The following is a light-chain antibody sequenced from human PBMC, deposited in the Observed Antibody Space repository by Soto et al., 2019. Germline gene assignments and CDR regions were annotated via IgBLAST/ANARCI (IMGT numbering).Light chain of an antibody. V-gene: IGLV2-14*03. J-gene: IGLJ1*01. CDR3: SSYRTSSTCV. CDR2: DVT. Sequence: QSALTQPASVSGSPGQSITISCTGTTSDIGAYDYVSWFQQHPGKAPKLIIYDVTNRPSGVSDRFSGSKSGNTASLTISGLQTVDEADYYCSSYRTSSTCVLGTGTKLTVL. CDR1: TSDIGAYDY.